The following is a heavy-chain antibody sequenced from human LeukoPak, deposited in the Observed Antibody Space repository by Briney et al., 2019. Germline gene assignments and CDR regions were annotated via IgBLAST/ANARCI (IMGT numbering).Heavy chain of an antibody. Sequence: ASVEVSCKASGYTFTSCGISWVRQAPGQGLEWMGWISTYSGKTNYAQKYQGRVTVTTDTSTSTAYMELRSLRSDDTAVYYCARDQQWLDPARHGFDYWGQGTLVTVSS. V-gene: IGHV1-18*01. CDR3: ARDQQWLDPARHGFDY. D-gene: IGHD6-19*01. CDR1: GYTFTSCG. CDR2: ISTYSGKT. J-gene: IGHJ4*02.